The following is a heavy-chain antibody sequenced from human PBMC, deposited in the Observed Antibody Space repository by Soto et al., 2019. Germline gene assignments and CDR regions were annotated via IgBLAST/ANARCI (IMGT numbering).Heavy chain of an antibody. J-gene: IGHJ4*02. CDR2: INSDSTTT. CDR1: GFPFSTYA. V-gene: IGHV3-48*02. Sequence: DVHLVESGGGLVQPGGSLRLSCAVSGFPFSTYAMHWVRQAPGKGLEWISYINSDSTTTFHADSVKGRFTVSRDNAKNSLYLQMSSLRHEDTALYYCARDLSHWGQGTLVTVSS. CDR3: ARDLSH.